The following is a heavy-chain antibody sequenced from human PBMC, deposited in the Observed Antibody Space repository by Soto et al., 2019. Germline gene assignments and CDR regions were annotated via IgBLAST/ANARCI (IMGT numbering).Heavy chain of an antibody. D-gene: IGHD2-21*02. J-gene: IGHJ4*02. CDR2: IYYSGRT. CDR1: GESISSSAYY. Sequence: SETLSLTCIVSGESISSSAYYWGWIRQPPGKGLEWIGSIYYSGRTYYNPSFKSRVTISIDTSKNQFSLKLSSVTATDTAVYYCARQRTTVVTRAYFDHWGQGALVTVSS. V-gene: IGHV4-39*01. CDR3: ARQRTTVVTRAYFDH.